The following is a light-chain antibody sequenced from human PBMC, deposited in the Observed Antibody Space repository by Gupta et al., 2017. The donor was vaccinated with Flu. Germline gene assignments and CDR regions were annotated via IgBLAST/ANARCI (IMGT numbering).Light chain of an antibody. V-gene: IGLV2-8*01. CDR3: SSYAGTNNLV. J-gene: IGLJ2*01. Sequence: QSALTQPPTSSGSLGQSVTISCTGSSSDVGGYNFLSWYQQHSGKAPKLMIYDLNRRPSGVPVRFSGSRSGNTASLTVSGLQAEDEADYYCSSYAGTNNLVFGGGTRLTVL. CDR1: SSDVGGYNF. CDR2: DLN.